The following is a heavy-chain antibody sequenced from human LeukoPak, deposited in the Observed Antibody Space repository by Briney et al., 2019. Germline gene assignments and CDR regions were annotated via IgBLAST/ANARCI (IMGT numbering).Heavy chain of an antibody. D-gene: IGHD2-21*01. CDR1: GGSISTYY. V-gene: IGHV4-59*01. J-gene: IGHJ3*02. Sequence: SETLSLTCTVSGGSISTYYWTWIRQPPGKGLEWIGYIYYGGSTNYNPSLKSRVTISADTSKNHFSLKVSAVTAADTAVYYCATHIGAFDIWGQGTMVTVSS. CDR2: IYYGGST. CDR3: ATHIGAFDI.